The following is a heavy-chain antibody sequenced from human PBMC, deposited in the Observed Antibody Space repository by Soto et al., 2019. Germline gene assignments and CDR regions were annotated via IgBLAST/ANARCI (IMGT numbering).Heavy chain of an antibody. CDR1: GFTFSSYS. J-gene: IGHJ4*02. CDR2: FDNRYGTI. CDR3: AIDLDYSFDY. Sequence: GGSLRLSCAVSGFTFSSYSMNWVRQAPGKGLEWVSYFDNRYGTISYADSVQGRFTISADSAKHSVYLQMNSLRAEDTAVYFCAIDLDYSFDYWGQGTLVTVSS. D-gene: IGHD4-4*01. V-gene: IGHV3-48*01.